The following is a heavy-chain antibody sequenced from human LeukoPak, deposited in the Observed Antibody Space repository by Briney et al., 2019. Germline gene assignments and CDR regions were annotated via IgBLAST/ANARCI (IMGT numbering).Heavy chain of an antibody. CDR3: AKGRSMIVATTVAY. CDR2: ISGSGGST. Sequence: GGSLRLSCAASGFTFSSYAMSWVRRAPGKGLEWVSAISGSGGSTYYADSVKGRFSISRDNSKSTLYLQMNSLRAEDTAVYYCAKGRSMIVATTVAYWGQGTLVTVSS. V-gene: IGHV3-23*01. J-gene: IGHJ4*02. D-gene: IGHD3-22*01. CDR1: GFTFSSYA.